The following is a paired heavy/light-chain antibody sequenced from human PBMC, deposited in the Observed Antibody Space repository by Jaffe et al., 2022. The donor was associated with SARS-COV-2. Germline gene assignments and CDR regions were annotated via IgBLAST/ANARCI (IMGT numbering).Heavy chain of an antibody. J-gene: IGHJ6*02. V-gene: IGHV3-43*01. CDR3: AKDCGQGYDWFYFDGLDV. D-gene: IGHD5-12*01. Sequence: EVQLVESGGAVVQPGGSLRLSCAASGFSFNDYTMYWVRQAPGKGLEWVSLISWDGGSTYYADSVKGRFTISRDNSKNSLFLQMNSLRTEDTALYYCAKDCGQGYDWFYFDGLDVWGQGTTVTVSS. CDR2: ISWDGGST. CDR1: GFSFNDYT.
Light chain of an antibody. CDR2: SHN. V-gene: IGLV1-44*01. J-gene: IGLJ1*01. CDR1: SSNIGSNP. Sequence: QSVLTQPPSASGTPGQRVTISCSGASSNIGSNPVNWYQQLPGTAPKLLISSHNQRPSGVPERFSGSKSGTSASLSISGLQSEDEADYYCAAWDDNLTAYVFGPGTKVTVL. CDR3: AAWDDNLTAYV.